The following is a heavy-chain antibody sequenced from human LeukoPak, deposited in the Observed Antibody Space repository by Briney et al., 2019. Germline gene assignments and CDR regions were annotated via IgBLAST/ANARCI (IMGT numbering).Heavy chain of an antibody. J-gene: IGHJ6*03. V-gene: IGHV3-30*02. D-gene: IGHD3-22*01. Sequence: QPGGSLRLSCAASGFTFSSYGMHWVRQAPGKGLEWVAFIRYDGSNKYYADSVKGRFTISRDNSKNTLYLQMNSLRAEDTAVYYCAKAAYYDSSGYFVYYYYYYMDVWGKGTTVTISS. CDR3: AKAAYYDSSGYFVYYYYYYMDV. CDR1: GFTFSSYG. CDR2: IRYDGSNK.